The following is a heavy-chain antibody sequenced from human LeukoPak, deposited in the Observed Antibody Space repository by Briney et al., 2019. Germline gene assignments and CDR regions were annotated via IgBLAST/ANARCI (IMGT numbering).Heavy chain of an antibody. CDR3: AKARATDGNMPDSFDY. J-gene: IGHJ4*02. Sequence: GGSLRLSCAASGFTFSNYDMHWVRQAPGKGLEWVAVISYGESNKYYANSVKGRFTISRDNSKNTLYLQMNSLRSEDTAVYYCAKARATDGNMPDSFDYWGQGTLVTVSS. CDR1: GFTFSNYD. D-gene: IGHD5-24*01. CDR2: ISYGESNK. V-gene: IGHV3-30*18.